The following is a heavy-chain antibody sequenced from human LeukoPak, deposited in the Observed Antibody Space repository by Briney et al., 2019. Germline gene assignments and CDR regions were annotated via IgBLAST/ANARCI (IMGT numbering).Heavy chain of an antibody. CDR3: ARDQRAYDILTGPYYFDY. Sequence: GGSLRLSCAASGFTFDDYAIHWVRQAPGKGLEWVSLISWDGDFSYYADSVKGRFTISRDNSKNTLYLQMNSLRAEDTAVYYCARDQRAYDILTGPYYFDYWGQGTLVTVSS. D-gene: IGHD3-9*01. CDR1: GFTFDDYA. V-gene: IGHV3-43D*03. CDR2: ISWDGDFS. J-gene: IGHJ4*02.